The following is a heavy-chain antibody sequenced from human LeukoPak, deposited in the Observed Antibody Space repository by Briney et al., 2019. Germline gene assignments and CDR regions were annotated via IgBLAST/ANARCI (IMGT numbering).Heavy chain of an antibody. J-gene: IGHJ5*02. CDR3: ARGRQGYGDYFS. D-gene: IGHD4-17*01. CDR2: IYTGGST. Sequence: GGSLRLSCAASGFTVSNNYMSWVRQAPGKGLEWVSVIYTGGSTDYADSVKGRFTISRDHSKNTLYLQMNSLRAEDTAMYYCARGRQGYGDYFSWGQGTLVTVSS. V-gene: IGHV3-53*01. CDR1: GFTVSNNY.